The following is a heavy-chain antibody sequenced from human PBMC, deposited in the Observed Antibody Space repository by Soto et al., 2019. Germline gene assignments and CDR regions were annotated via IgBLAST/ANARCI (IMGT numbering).Heavy chain of an antibody. D-gene: IGHD6-19*01. CDR1: GGSFTSDG. CDR2: ISAYNGNS. V-gene: IGHV1-18*04. Sequence: AAVKGSCKASGGSFTSDGISWVRQAPGQGGEGMGWISAYNGNSGYAQKFQGRLTVPSTTSINTAHMELSSMRSEDTAVYYCARRAETNGWTGFGADKYYFDFWGQGTLVTVSS. J-gene: IGHJ4*02. CDR3: ARRAETNGWTGFGADKYYFDF.